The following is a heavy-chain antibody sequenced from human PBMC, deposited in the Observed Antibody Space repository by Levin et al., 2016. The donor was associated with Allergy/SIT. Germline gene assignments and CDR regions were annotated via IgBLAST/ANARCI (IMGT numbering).Heavy chain of an antibody. CDR3: AKGADYSNYNSGMDV. D-gene: IGHD4-11*01. V-gene: IGHV3-23*01. CDR2: ISGSGGST. J-gene: IGHJ6*02. Sequence: WIRQPPGKGLEWVSAISGSGGSTYYADSVKGRFTISRDNSKNTLYLQMNSLRAEDTAVYYCAKGADYSNYNSGMDVWGQGTMVTVSS.